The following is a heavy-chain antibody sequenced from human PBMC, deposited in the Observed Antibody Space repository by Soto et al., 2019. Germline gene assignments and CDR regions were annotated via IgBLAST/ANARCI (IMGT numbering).Heavy chain of an antibody. CDR3: AKDTHWGLGY. CDR2: IYHTGTT. CDR1: GDSISSDYY. J-gene: IGHJ4*02. V-gene: IGHV4-4*02. D-gene: IGHD7-27*01. Sequence: QVQLQESGPGLVEPSGTLSLTCTVSGDSISSDYYWSWVRQPPGKRLEWIGEIYHTGTTNYNPSLKSRVSISRDRSKNQFSLDLNSVTAADTAVYYCAKDTHWGLGYWGQGTLVTVSS.